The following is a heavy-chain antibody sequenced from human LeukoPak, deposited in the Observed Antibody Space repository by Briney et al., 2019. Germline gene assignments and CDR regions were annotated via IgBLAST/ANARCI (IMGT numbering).Heavy chain of an antibody. J-gene: IGHJ3*02. CDR2: IYYSGST. CDR3: ARVPLRWGDAFDN. V-gene: IGHV4-30-4*01. Sequence: SETLSLTCTVSGGSISSGDYYWSWIRQPPGKGLEWIGYIYYSGSTYYNPSLKSRVTISVDTSKNQFSLKLSSVTAADTAVYYCARVPLRWGDAFDNWGQGTMVTVSS. D-gene: IGHD4-23*01. CDR1: GGSISSGDYY.